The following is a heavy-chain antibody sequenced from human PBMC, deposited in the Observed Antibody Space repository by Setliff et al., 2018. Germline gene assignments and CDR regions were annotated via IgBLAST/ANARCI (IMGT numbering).Heavy chain of an antibody. V-gene: IGHV3-48*01. D-gene: IGHD1-1*01. J-gene: IGHJ4*02. Sequence: PGGSLRLSCAASGFTFSSYNMNWVRQAPGKGLEWVSYIGSSTSTIYYADSVKGRFTISRDNAKNPLYLQMSSLRAEDTAMYYCARGHTIGALLRHFDCWGQGTLVTVSS. CDR3: ARGHTIGALLRHFDC. CDR1: GFTFSSYN. CDR2: IGSSTSTI.